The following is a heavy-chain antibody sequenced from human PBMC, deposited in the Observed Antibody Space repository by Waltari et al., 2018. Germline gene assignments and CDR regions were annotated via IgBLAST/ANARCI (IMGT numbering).Heavy chain of an antibody. CDR1: GGSISSSSYY. CDR3: ARLHWLSKPKIFDY. Sequence: QLQLQESGPGLVKPSETLSLTCTVSGGSISSSSYYWGWIRQPPGKGLEWIGSIYYSGSTYYNPSLKSRVTISVDTSKNQFSLKLSSVTAADTAVYYCARLHWLSKPKIFDYWGQGTLVTVSS. D-gene: IGHD3-9*01. CDR2: IYYSGST. J-gene: IGHJ4*02. V-gene: IGHV4-39*01.